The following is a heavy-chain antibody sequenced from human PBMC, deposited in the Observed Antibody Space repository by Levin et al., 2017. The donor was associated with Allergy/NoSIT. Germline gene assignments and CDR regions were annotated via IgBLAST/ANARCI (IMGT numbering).Heavy chain of an antibody. Sequence: SETLSLTCSVSGGSISSHYCSWIRQPPGKALEWIGYMYYGGGSDYNPSLKSRVTLSVDTSKNEFSLSLSSVSAADTAVYYCARGRKDWSGDLYLDDWGQGALVTVSS. J-gene: IGHJ4*02. D-gene: IGHD3/OR15-3a*01. CDR2: MYYGGGS. V-gene: IGHV4-59*11. CDR1: GGSISSHY. CDR3: ARGRKDWSGDLYLDD.